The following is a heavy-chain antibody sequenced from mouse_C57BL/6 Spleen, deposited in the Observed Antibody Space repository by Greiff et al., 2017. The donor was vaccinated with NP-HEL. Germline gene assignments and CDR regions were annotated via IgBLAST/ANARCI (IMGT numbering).Heavy chain of an antibody. CDR3: ASLSPFYWYFDV. D-gene: IGHD6-5*01. V-gene: IGHV1-26*01. Sequence: VQLQQSGPELVKPGASVKISCKASGYTFTDYYMNWVKQSHGKSLEWIGDINPNNGGTSYNQKFKGKATLTVDKSSSTAYMEPRSLTSEDSAVYYCASLSPFYWYFDVWGTGTTVTVSS. J-gene: IGHJ1*03. CDR1: GYTFTDYY. CDR2: INPNNGGT.